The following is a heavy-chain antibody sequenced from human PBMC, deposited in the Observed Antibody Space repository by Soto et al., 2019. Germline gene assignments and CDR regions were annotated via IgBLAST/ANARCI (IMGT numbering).Heavy chain of an antibody. CDR2: ISGSGSNT. CDR3: AKDAGSGYRIFDAFDI. V-gene: IGHV3-23*01. Sequence: EVQLLESGGGLVQPGGSLRLSCAASGFTFSSYAMSWVRQAPGKGLEWVSAISGSGSNTYYADSVKGRFTISRDNSKNTLDLQMNSLRAEDTAVYYCAKDAGSGYRIFDAFDIWGQGTMVTVSS. D-gene: IGHD3-16*02. CDR1: GFTFSSYA. J-gene: IGHJ3*02.